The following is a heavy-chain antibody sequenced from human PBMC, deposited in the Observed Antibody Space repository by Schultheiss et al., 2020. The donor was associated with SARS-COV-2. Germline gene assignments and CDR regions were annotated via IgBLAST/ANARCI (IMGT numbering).Heavy chain of an antibody. CDR2: ISWNSGSI. Sequence: GGSLRLSCAASGFTFDDYAMHWVRQAPGKGLEWVSGISWNSGSIGYADSVKGRFTISRDNAKNSLYLKMNSLRAEDTAVYYCAREKTTWLGINDAFDIWGQGTMVTVSS. CDR3: AREKTTWLGINDAFDI. V-gene: IGHV3-9*01. CDR1: GFTFDDYA. D-gene: IGHD6-19*01. J-gene: IGHJ3*02.